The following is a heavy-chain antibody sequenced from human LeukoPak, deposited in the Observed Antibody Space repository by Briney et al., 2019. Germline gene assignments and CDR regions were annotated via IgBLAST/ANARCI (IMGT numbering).Heavy chain of an antibody. J-gene: IGHJ4*02. CDR1: GFTFSSYA. Sequence: GVSLRFSCAASGFTFSSYAMSWVRQAPGQGLEWVSPISGSGGSTYYADSVKGRFTISRDNSKNTLYLQMNSLRAEDTAVYYCAKYDYGSGSSPQDYWGQGTLVTVSS. D-gene: IGHD3-10*01. V-gene: IGHV3-23*01. CDR3: AKYDYGSGSSPQDY. CDR2: ISGSGGST.